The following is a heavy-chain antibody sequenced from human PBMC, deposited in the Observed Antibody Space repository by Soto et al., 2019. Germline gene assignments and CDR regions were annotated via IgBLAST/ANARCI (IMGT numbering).Heavy chain of an antibody. V-gene: IGHV3-30-3*01. J-gene: IGHJ4*02. D-gene: IGHD2-2*01. CDR1: GFIFSSYG. Sequence: GGSLRLSCSASGFIFSSYGFHWVRQTAGKGLEWVALISYDGVIQYYTDSVEGRFTISRDNSKNTLYLQMNSLRVEDTAVYYCASYRTPAVVVPAAIDYWGQGTRVTVSS. CDR3: ASYRTPAVVVPAAIDY. CDR2: ISYDGVIQ.